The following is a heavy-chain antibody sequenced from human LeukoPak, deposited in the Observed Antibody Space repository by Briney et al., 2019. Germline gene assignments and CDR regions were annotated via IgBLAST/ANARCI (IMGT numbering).Heavy chain of an antibody. CDR3: ARQGPLTTAVTTRTNPFDY. Sequence: PSETLSLTCSVSGGSISSYSWNWIRQPAGKGLEWIGRFYTSGTTNYNPSLKSRVTMSIDTSKNQVSLKMRSVTAADTAVYYCARQGPLTTAVTTRTNPFDYWGQGTLVTVSS. V-gene: IGHV4-4*07. J-gene: IGHJ4*02. D-gene: IGHD4-11*01. CDR1: GGSISSYS. CDR2: FYTSGTT.